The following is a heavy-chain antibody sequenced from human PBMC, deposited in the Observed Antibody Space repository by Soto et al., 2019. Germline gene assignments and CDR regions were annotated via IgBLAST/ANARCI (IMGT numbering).Heavy chain of an antibody. CDR3: ARDRPYCTNGVCSGMDV. D-gene: IGHD2-8*01. Sequence: ASVKVSCKASGGTFSSYAISWVRQAPGQGLEWMGGIIPIFGTANYAQKFQGRVTITADKSTSTAYMELSSLRSEDTAVYYCARDRPYCTNGVCSGMDVWGQGTTVTVSS. CDR1: GGTFSSYA. V-gene: IGHV1-69*06. J-gene: IGHJ6*02. CDR2: IIPIFGTA.